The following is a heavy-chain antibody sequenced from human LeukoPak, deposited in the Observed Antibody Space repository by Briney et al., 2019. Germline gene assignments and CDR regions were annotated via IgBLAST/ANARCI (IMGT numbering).Heavy chain of an antibody. CDR2: IYYSGST. CDR3: ARDDSSGPAGYNWFDP. D-gene: IGHD3-22*01. J-gene: IGHJ5*02. Sequence: SETLSLTCTVSGGSISSYSWSWIRQPPGKGLEWIGYIYYSGSTNYNPSLKSRVTISVDTSKNQFSLKLSSVTAADTAVYYCARDDSSGPAGYNWFDPWGQGTLVTVSS. V-gene: IGHV4-59*01. CDR1: GGSISSYS.